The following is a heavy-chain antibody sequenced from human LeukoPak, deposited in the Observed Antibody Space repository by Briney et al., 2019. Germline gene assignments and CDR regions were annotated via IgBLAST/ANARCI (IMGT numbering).Heavy chain of an antibody. CDR3: ARDVRPHWSSTSCYIAKGDWFDP. CDR1: GYTFTGYY. CDR2: INPNIGGT. J-gene: IGHJ5*02. V-gene: IGHV1-2*02. Sequence: ASVKVSCKASGYTFTGYYMHWVRQAAGQGLEWRGWINPNIGGTNYAQKFKGRVTMTRDTSTSTTYMNLSTLRSDDTAVYYSARDVRPHWSSTSCYIAKGDWFDPWGQGTLVTVSS. D-gene: IGHD2-2*02.